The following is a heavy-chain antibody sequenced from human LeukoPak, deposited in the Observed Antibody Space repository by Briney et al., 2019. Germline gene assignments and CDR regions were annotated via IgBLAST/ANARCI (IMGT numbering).Heavy chain of an antibody. CDR1: GGSLSRYS. CDR2: IYYSGRT. CDR3: ARSHQCRTYYYYYYYMDV. D-gene: IGHD5/OR15-5a*01. V-gene: IGHV4-59*01. Sequence: SQTLSPTCTVSGGSLSRYSWSWIRPPPGKGLEWIGYIYYSGRTKYNTSPKSRVTISVDTSKNQFSMKLSSVTAADAAVYYCARSHQCRTYYYYYYYMDVWGKGTTVTVSS. J-gene: IGHJ6*03.